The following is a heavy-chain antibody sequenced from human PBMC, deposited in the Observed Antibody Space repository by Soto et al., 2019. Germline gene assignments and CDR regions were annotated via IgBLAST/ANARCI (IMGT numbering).Heavy chain of an antibody. V-gene: IGHV1-2*02. CDR1: GYTFTGYY. CDR3: ARVPKPVLYYYDSSGYSDY. Sequence: ASVQVSCKASGYTFTGYYMHWVRQAPGQGLEWMGWINPNSGGTNYAQKFQGRVTMTRDTSISTAYMELSRLKSDDTAVYYCARVPKPVLYYYDSSGYSDYWGQGTLVTVSS. J-gene: IGHJ4*02. CDR2: INPNSGGT. D-gene: IGHD3-22*01.